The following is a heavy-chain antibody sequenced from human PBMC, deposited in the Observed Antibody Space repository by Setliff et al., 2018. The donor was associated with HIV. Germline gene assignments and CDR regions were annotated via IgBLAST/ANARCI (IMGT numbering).Heavy chain of an antibody. J-gene: IGHJ6*03. CDR2: INPNSGGT. CDR3: ARDLTEVTSTSRRYYYYMAV. V-gene: IGHV1-2*02. D-gene: IGHD4-17*01. Sequence: GASVKVSCKASGYSFTAYHMHWVRQAPGQGLEWMGWINPNSGGTNYAQKFQGRVTMTRDTSIITAYMELSSLTSADTAVYYCARDLTEVTSTSRRYYYYMAVWGKGTTVTVSS. CDR1: GYSFTAYH.